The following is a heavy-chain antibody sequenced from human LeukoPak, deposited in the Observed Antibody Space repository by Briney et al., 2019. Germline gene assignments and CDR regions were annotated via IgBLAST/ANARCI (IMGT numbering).Heavy chain of an antibody. CDR2: INPSGGST. J-gene: IGHJ4*02. V-gene: IGHV1-46*01. CDR1: GYTFTSYY. D-gene: IGHD6-19*01. CDR3: ARDAEGIAVAGKRGDFDY. Sequence: ASVKVSCKASGYTFTSYYMHWVRQAPGQGLEWMGIINPSGGSTSYAQKFQGRVTMTRDTSTSTVYMGLSSLRSEDTAVYYCARDAEGIAVAGKRGDFDYWGQGTLVTVSS.